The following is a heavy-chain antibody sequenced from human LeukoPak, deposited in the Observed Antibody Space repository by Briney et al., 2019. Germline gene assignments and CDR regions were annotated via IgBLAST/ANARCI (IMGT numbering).Heavy chain of an antibody. CDR1: GFTFSNAC. V-gene: IGHV3-15*01. Sequence: GGSLRLSCAASGFTFSNACMSWVRQAPGKGLEWVSYIKGKAEDGTTDYAAPVQDRFTISRDDSKNTLYLQMNSLKTEDTAVYYCTTGTWIQLWLADYWGQGTLVTASS. D-gene: IGHD5-18*01. CDR3: TTGTWIQLWLADY. J-gene: IGHJ4*02. CDR2: IKGKAEDGTT.